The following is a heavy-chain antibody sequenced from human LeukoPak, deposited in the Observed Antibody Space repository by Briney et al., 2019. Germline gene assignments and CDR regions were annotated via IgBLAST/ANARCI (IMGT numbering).Heavy chain of an antibody. D-gene: IGHD2-2*01. CDR2: INPNSGGT. V-gene: IGHV1-2*02. Sequence: ASVKVSCKASGYTFTDNYIQWVRQAPGQGLEWMGWINPNSGGTNSAQRFQGRVTMTRDTSVSTAYMELSRLRSDDTAVYYCARDHCTSSGCHEYYYYGMDVWGQGTTVTVSS. J-gene: IGHJ6*02. CDR1: GYTFTDNY. CDR3: ARDHCTSSGCHEYYYYGMDV.